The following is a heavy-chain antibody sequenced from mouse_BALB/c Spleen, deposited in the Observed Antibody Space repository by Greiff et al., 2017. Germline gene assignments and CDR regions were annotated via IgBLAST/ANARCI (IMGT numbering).Heavy chain of an antibody. CDR1: GFSLTSYG. J-gene: IGHJ1*01. CDR2: IWAGGST. D-gene: IGHD1-2*01. V-gene: IGHV2-9*02. Sequence: QVQLKESGPGLVAPSQSLSITCTVSGFSLTSYGVHWVRQPPGKGLEWLGVIWAGGSTNYNSALMSRLSISKDNSKSQVFLKMNSLQTDDTAMYYSDRGDYGNWYFDVWGAGTTGTVAS. CDR3: DRGDYGNWYFDV.